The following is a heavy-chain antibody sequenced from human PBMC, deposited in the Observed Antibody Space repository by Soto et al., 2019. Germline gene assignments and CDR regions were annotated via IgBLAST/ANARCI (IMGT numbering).Heavy chain of an antibody. CDR2: ISYDGSNK. J-gene: IGHJ5*02. CDR1: GFTFSSYG. V-gene: IGHV3-30*18. D-gene: IGHD3-3*01. CDR3: AKDSRIHYDFWSGYNWFDP. Sequence: PGGSLRLSCAASGFTFSSYGMHWVRQAPGKGLEWVAVISYDGSNKYYADSVKGRFTISRDNSKNTLYLQMNSLRAEDTAVYYCAKDSRIHYDFWSGYNWFDPWGQGTLVTVSS.